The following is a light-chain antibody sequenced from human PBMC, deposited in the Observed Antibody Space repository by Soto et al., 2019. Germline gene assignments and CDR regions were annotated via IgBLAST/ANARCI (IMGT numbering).Light chain of an antibody. Sequence: EIVMTQSPGILSLSPGERATLSCRASQSVSKLAWYQQKPGQAPRLLIYDASTRAAGIPARFSGSGSGTEFALTISSLQSEDFAVYYCQVYNDWPPMFTFGQGTKLEIK. J-gene: IGKJ2*01. CDR2: DAS. V-gene: IGKV3-15*01. CDR3: QVYNDWPPMFT. CDR1: QSVSK.